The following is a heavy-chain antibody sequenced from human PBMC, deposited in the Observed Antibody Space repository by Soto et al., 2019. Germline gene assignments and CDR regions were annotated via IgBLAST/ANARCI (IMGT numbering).Heavy chain of an antibody. D-gene: IGHD2-15*01. J-gene: IGHJ6*02. CDR3: AKVRVPTPFYQYYGLEV. CDR1: RVTFSDFG. CDR2: ISKDGSEK. V-gene: IGHV3-30*18. Sequence: QVQLVESGGGVVQPGTSLKLSCAVSRVTFSDFGMHWVRQAQGKGLEWGGMISKDGSEKHYGDSVTGRFTISRDNSNNMLFLQMSSLRPNDTAVYYCAKVRVPTPFYQYYGLEVWGQGTTVTV.